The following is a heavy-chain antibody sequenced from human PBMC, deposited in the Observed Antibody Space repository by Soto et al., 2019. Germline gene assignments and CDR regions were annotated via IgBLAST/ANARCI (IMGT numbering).Heavy chain of an antibody. CDR2: ILHTGST. V-gene: IGHV4-39*01. CDR1: AGSIGNRDDY. Sequence: TLSLTGSVTAGSIGNRDDYWVWIRQPPGKGLEWIVSILHTGSTYYNPSLESRVTISVDTSKNQFSRQLSSVTAADTAVYFCARGDIWTVYGCKDVWGQGTTGTVSS. CDR3: ARGDIWTVYGCKDV. D-gene: IGHD3-9*01. J-gene: IGHJ6*02.